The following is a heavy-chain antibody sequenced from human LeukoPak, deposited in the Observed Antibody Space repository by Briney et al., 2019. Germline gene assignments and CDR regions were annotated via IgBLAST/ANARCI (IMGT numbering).Heavy chain of an antibody. D-gene: IGHD2-21*02. CDR1: GGSFSPYY. CDR2: INHSGST. J-gene: IGHJ4*02. Sequence: SETLSLTCAVYGGSFSPYYWSWIRQPPGKGLEWIGEINHSGSTNYNPSLKSRVTISVDTSKNQFSLRLGSVTAADTAVYYCGRGGFYWGGDCYVYYWGQGTLVTVSS. V-gene: IGHV4-34*01. CDR3: GRGGFYWGGDCYVYY.